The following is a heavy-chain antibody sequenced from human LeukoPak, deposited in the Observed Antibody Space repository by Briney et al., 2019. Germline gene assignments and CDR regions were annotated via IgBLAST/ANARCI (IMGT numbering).Heavy chain of an antibody. D-gene: IGHD3-22*01. V-gene: IGHV4-39*01. Sequence: SESLSLTCAVSGDYISSSSYYWGWIRQSPGTGLEWIGDIYHSGRTYYNPSLKSRVAISIDTSKNQFSLRLRSMTAADTAVFYCARRRYYDSTGYFEWGRGTLVTVSS. CDR2: IYHSGRT. CDR1: GDYISSSSYY. CDR3: ARRRYYDSTGYFE. J-gene: IGHJ1*01.